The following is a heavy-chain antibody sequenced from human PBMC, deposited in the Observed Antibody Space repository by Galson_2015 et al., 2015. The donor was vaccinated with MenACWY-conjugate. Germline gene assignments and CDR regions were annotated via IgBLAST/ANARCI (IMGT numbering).Heavy chain of an antibody. D-gene: IGHD1/OR15-1a*01. CDR2: IRWTGSTI. Sequence: SLRLSCAASGFTFSAYAMHWVRQAPGKGLEWVSGIRWTGSTIHYADSVKGRFTISRDNAENSLYLQMNSLRDEDTAVYYCARREGTIKDVWVEDWGQGTLVTVSS. V-gene: IGHV3-48*02. CDR1: GFTFSAYA. CDR3: ARREGTIKDVWVED. J-gene: IGHJ4*02.